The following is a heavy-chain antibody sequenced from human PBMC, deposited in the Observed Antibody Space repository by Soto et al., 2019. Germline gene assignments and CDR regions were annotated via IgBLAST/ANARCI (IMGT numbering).Heavy chain of an antibody. D-gene: IGHD4-17*01. V-gene: IGHV1-69*01. Sequence: QVPLVQSGAEVKKPGSSVKVSCKASRGTFGSYGISWVRQAPGQGLEWMGGIIPILQRVTYAEKFRGRVTITADASTNTAFMDLGGLSSEDTAVYFCAGDNTPITPVSSYYYGLDIWGQGTTVAVSS. CDR3: AGDNTPITPVSSYYYGLDI. CDR1: RGTFGSYG. J-gene: IGHJ6*02. CDR2: IIPILQRV.